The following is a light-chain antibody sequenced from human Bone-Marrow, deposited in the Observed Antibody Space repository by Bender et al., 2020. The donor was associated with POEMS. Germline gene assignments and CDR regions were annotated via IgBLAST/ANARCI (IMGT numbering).Light chain of an antibody. Sequence: QSVLAQPPSASGTPGQRLTISCSGSTANIGKNYVYWYQHLPETAPKLLIYTNDQRPSGVPGRFSGSKSDTTASLTISGLQAQNEADYYCCSYAGSSTFVYGTGTEVTVL. CDR1: TANIGKNY. CDR3: CSYAGSSTFV. CDR2: TND. V-gene: IGLV1-47*01. J-gene: IGLJ1*01.